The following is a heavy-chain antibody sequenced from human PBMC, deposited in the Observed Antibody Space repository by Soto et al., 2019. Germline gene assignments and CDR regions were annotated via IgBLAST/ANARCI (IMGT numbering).Heavy chain of an antibody. Sequence: QITLQESGPAVVRPTETLMLTCTLSGFSLSTSGVGVGWVRQSPGKALEWLAVIYWDDDKRYMPSLQNRLTSSKDTSRNQVVLTMTHMLPMDTCRYYCARRLRQSGHSWDSGAFDIWGHGTVVAVS. CDR3: ARRLRQSGHSWDSGAFDI. J-gene: IGHJ3*02. CDR2: IYWDDDK. CDR1: GFSLSTSGVG. V-gene: IGHV2-5*02. D-gene: IGHD1-26*01.